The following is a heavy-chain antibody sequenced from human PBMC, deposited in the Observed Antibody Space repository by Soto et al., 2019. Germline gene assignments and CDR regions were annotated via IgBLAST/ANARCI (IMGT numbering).Heavy chain of an antibody. CDR3: ARDTDP. J-gene: IGHJ5*02. V-gene: IGHV4-61*01. CDR1: GGSVSSGSYY. Sequence: SETLSLTCTVSGGSVSSGSYYWSWIRQPPGKGLEWIGYIYYSGSTNYNPSLKSRVTISVDTSKNQFSLKLSSVTAADTAVYYCARDTDPWGQGTLVTVSS. CDR2: IYYSGST.